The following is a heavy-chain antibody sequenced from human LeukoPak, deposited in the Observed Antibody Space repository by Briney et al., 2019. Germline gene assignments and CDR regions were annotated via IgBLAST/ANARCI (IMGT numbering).Heavy chain of an antibody. CDR1: GFTFSTYW. CDR3: GRDLGGRGGA. V-gene: IGHV3-74*01. CDR2: TNEDGSIT. J-gene: IGHJ5*02. Sequence: GVSLRLSCAASGFTFSTYWMHWVRQVPGTGLVWVSRTNEDGSITDYADSVKGRFTISRDNSKDTLYLQMNSLRAEDTAVYYCGRDLGGRGGAWGQGILVTVS. D-gene: IGHD3-16*01.